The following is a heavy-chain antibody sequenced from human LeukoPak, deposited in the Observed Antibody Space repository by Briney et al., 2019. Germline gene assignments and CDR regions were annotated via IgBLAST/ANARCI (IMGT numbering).Heavy chain of an antibody. J-gene: IGHJ4*02. CDR3: ARDLRSSGWYVFDH. Sequence: PSETLSLTCTVSGSGGSISNYYWSWIRQPPGKGLEWIGYIYYSGSTNHNPSLKSQVTMSVDTSKNQLSLKLSSVTAADTAVYYCARDLRSSGWYVFDHWGRGTLVTVSS. CDR1: GSGGSISNYY. CDR2: IYYSGST. V-gene: IGHV4-59*01. D-gene: IGHD6-19*01.